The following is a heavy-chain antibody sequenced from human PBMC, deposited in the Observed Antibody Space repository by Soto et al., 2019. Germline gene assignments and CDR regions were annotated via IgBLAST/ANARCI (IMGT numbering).Heavy chain of an antibody. CDR1: GGSISSYY. CDR2: IYYSGST. J-gene: IGHJ1*01. V-gene: IGHV4-59*08. D-gene: IGHD2-15*01. Sequence: QVQLQESGPGLVKPSETLSLTCTVSGGSISSYYWSWIRQPPGKGLEWIGYIYYSGSTNYNPSLRSRVTISVATSKNQFSLKLSSVTAADTAVYYCARPYCSGGSCYIQHWGQGTLVTVSS. CDR3: ARPYCSGGSCYIQH.